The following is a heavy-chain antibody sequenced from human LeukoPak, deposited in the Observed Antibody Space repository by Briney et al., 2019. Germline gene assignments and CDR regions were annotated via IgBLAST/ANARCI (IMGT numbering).Heavy chain of an antibody. CDR1: GYTFTTYW. CDR2: IYPGDSDT. D-gene: IGHD4-17*01. V-gene: IGHV5-51*01. J-gene: IGHJ4*02. Sequence: GESLKISCKGSGYTFTTYWIGWVRQMPGKGLEWMGIIYPGDSDTRYSPSFQGQVTISADKSISTAYLQWSSLEASDTAMYYCAAGPTVTNFNYWGQGTLVTVSS. CDR3: AAGPTVTNFNY.